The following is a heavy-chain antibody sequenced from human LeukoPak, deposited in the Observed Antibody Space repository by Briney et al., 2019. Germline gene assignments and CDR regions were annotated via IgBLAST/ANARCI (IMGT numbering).Heavy chain of an antibody. D-gene: IGHD4/OR15-4a*01. CDR3: ARDLFRANFDAFDI. J-gene: IGHJ3*02. Sequence: SETLSLTCTVSGGSISSYYWSWIRQPPGKGLEWIEYIYYSGSTNYNPSLKSRVTISVDTSKNQFSLKLSSVTAADTAVYYCARDLFRANFDAFDIWGQGTMVTVSS. CDR2: IYYSGST. V-gene: IGHV4-59*01. CDR1: GGSISSYY.